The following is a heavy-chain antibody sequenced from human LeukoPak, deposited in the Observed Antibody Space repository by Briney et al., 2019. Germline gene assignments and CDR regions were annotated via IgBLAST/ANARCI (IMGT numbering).Heavy chain of an antibody. CDR2: IYYSGST. CDR3: ARAVRGHYYDSSGYLDY. J-gene: IGHJ4*02. Sequence: SETLSLTCTVSGGSISSSSYYWGWMCQPPGKGLEWIGSIYYSGSTYYNPSLKSRVTISVDTSKNQLSLKLSSVTAADTAVYYCARAVRGHYYDSSGYLDYWGQGTLVTVSS. D-gene: IGHD3-22*01. V-gene: IGHV4-39*07. CDR1: GGSISSSSYY.